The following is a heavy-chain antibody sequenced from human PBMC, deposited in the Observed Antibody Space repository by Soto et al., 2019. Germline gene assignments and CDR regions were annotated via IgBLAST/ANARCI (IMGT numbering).Heavy chain of an antibody. V-gene: IGHV1-69*04. CDR2: IIPILGIA. CDR1: GGTFSSYT. CDR3: ARDLRYYDSSGYPPDFDY. Sequence: SVKVSCKASGGTFSSYTISWVRQAPGQGLEWMGRIIPILGIANYAQKFQGRVTITADKSTSTAYMELSSLRSEDTAVYYCARDLRYYDSSGYPPDFDYWGQGTLVTVSS. D-gene: IGHD3-22*01. J-gene: IGHJ4*02.